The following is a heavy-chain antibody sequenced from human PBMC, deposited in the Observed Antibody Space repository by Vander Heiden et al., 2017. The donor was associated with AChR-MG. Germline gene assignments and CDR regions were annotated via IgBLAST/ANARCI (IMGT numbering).Heavy chain of an antibody. V-gene: IGHV3-33*01. CDR2: IWYDGSNK. Sequence: QVQLVESGGGVVQPGRSLRLSCAASGFTFSSYGMPWVRQAPGKGLEWVAVIWYDGSNKYYADSVKGRFTISRDNSKNTLYLQMNSLRAEDTAVYYCARRGRPAYYYYMDVWGKGTTVTVSS. D-gene: IGHD3-10*01. J-gene: IGHJ6*03. CDR1: GFTFSSYG. CDR3: ARRGRPAYYYYMDV.